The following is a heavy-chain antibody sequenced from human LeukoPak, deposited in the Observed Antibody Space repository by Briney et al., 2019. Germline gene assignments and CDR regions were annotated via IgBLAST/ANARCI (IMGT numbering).Heavy chain of an antibody. CDR2: INPDGRTK. J-gene: IGHJ4*02. V-gene: IGHV3-7*01. CDR3: ARAIGVADY. Sequence: GGSLRLSCVASGFTFSSHWMAWARQAPGKGLEWVANINPDGRTKFYLDSVKGRFTISRDNAKSSAYLQMNSLRVDDTALYYCARAIGVADYWGQGTLVTVSS. D-gene: IGHD2-21*01. CDR1: GFTFSSHW.